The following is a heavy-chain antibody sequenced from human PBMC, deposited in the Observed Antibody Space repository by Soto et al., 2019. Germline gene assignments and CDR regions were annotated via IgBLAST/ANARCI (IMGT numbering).Heavy chain of an antibody. CDR3: ASAPLYSDGGGYHYSFDM. Sequence: QVQLVQSGAEVRKPGASVTVSCKAFGYTFTGYYIHWVRQAPGQGPEWMGWINPNSGGTKYSQKFQGWVNMTRDTSINTAYMELRRLKSDDTAVSFCASAPLYSDGGGYHYSFDMWGQGTMVTVSS. J-gene: IGHJ3*02. V-gene: IGHV1-2*04. CDR2: INPNSGGT. D-gene: IGHD3-22*01. CDR1: GYTFTGYY.